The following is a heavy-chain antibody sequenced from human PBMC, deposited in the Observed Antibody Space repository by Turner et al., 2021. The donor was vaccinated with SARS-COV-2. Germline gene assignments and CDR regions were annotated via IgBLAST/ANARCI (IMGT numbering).Heavy chain of an antibody. D-gene: IGHD6-19*01. CDR3: AKDREGTGADYFDY. CDR1: GFTFSSYA. V-gene: IGHV3-23*01. Sequence: EVQLLESGGGLVLPGGSLVLSCAASGFTFSSYAMTWVRQAQGKGLEWVASITGSADITHYADSVKGRFTISRDNSKNTLHLQMNSLRAEDTAIYYCAKDREGTGADYFDYWGQGTLVTVSS. J-gene: IGHJ4*02. CDR2: ITGSADIT.